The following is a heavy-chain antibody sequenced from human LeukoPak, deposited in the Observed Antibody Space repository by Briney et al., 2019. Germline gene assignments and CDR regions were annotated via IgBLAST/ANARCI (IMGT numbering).Heavy chain of an antibody. CDR3: AKTGLGARSVDH. V-gene: IGHV3-30*18. CDR2: ISDDESDK. Sequence: PGRSLRLSCAASGFTFSHYAIHWVRQAPGKGLEWVAVISDDESDKHYADSVKGRFTISRDNSKNTLHLQMNSLRAEDKAVYYCAKTGLGARSVDHCGQGTLVTVS. J-gene: IGHJ4*01. CDR1: GFTFSHYA. D-gene: IGHD1-14*01.